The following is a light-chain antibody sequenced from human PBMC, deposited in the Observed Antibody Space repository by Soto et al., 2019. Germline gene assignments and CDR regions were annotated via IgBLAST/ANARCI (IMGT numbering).Light chain of an antibody. Sequence: DIQMSQSASTLSASVGGVVTSGFRASQSISSWLAWYQQKPGKAPKLLIYEASSLETGVPSRFSGSGSVTEITLTLRSLQPDDFAPHYCQHSNSYSEAFAQGTKVDIK. CDR3: QHSNSYSEA. CDR2: EAS. J-gene: IGKJ1*01. CDR1: QSISSW. V-gene: IGKV1-5*03.